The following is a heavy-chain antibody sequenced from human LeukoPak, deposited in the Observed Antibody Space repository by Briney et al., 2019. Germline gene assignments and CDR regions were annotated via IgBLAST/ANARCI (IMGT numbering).Heavy chain of an antibody. D-gene: IGHD3-3*01. J-gene: IGHJ4*02. CDR3: ARGDVDTIFGVVIIRPFDY. Sequence: PSETLSLTCAVYGGSFSGYYWSWIRQPPGKGLEWIGEINHSGSTNYNPSLMSRVTISVDTSKNQFSLKLSSVTAADTAVYYCARGDVDTIFGVVIIRPFDYWGQGTLVTVSS. CDR2: INHSGST. CDR1: GGSFSGYY. V-gene: IGHV4-34*01.